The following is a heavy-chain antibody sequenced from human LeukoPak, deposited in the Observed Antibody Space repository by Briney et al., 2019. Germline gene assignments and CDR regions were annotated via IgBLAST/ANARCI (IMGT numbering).Heavy chain of an antibody. Sequence: KPSETLSLTCTVSGGSISSYSWSWIRQPPGKELEWIGYMYYSGSTNYNPSLKSRVTISVDTSKNQFSLKLRSVTAADTAVYYCARVRPLEDGDSYYGLDVWGRGTTVTVSS. D-gene: IGHD2-8*01. V-gene: IGHV4-59*01. CDR1: GGSISSYS. CDR2: MYYSGST. J-gene: IGHJ6*02. CDR3: ARVRPLEDGDSYYGLDV.